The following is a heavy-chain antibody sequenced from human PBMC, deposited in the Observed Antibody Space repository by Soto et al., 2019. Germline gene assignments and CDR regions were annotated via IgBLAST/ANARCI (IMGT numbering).Heavy chain of an antibody. CDR2: IGATGATT. V-gene: IGHV3-23*01. D-gene: IGHD4-17*01. J-gene: IGHJ4*02. CDR1: RFTFSNYA. CDR3: AKVVVAVTGFDN. Sequence: EVQLLESGGGLIQPGGSLRLSCAASRFTFSNYAMSWVRQAPGKGLEWVSSIGATGATTYYADSVKGRFTISRDNSKNTLYLQVNSLRAEDTAVYYCAKVVVAVTGFDNWGQGTLVTVSS.